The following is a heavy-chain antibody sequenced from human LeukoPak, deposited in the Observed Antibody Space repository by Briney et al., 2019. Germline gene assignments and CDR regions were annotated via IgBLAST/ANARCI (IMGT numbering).Heavy chain of an antibody. V-gene: IGHV3-21*04. CDR2: ISSSSSYI. CDR1: GFTFSSYS. Sequence: PGGSLRLSCAASGFTFSSYSMNWVRQAPGKGLEWVSSISSSSSYIYYADSVKGRFTISRDNSKNTLYLQMNSLRAEDTAVYYCAKGGYGSGSYRDNWFDPWGQGTLVTVSS. J-gene: IGHJ5*02. D-gene: IGHD3-10*01. CDR3: AKGGYGSGSYRDNWFDP.